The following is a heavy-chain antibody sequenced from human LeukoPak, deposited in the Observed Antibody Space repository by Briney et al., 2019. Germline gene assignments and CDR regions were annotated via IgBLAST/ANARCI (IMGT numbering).Heavy chain of an antibody. V-gene: IGHV3-53*01. CDR1: GLXVRGSY. J-gene: IGHJ4*02. D-gene: IGHD6-13*01. CDR2: IYSGDRT. CDR3: TRDLTGTTWSENDY. Sequence: GGSLRLSCVVSGLXVRGSYISWVRQAPGKGLEWVSVIYSGDRTYYADSVKGRFTISRDTSKNTLYLQMNNLRADDTAIYYCTRDLTGTTWSENDYWGQGTLVTVSS.